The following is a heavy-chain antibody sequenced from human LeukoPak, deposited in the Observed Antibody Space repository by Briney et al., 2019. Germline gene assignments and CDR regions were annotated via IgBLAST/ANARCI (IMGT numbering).Heavy chain of an antibody. CDR2: IYTSGST. D-gene: IGHD3-16*02. J-gene: IGHJ4*02. V-gene: IGHV4-61*02. Sequence: PSETLSLTCTVSGGSISSGSYYWSWIRQPAGKGLEWIVRIYTSGSTNYNPSLKSRVTISVDTSTNQFSLKLRTVTAADTAVYYCARELPPSGPVILHYFDYWGQGTLVPVPS. CDR3: ARELPPSGPVILHYFDY. CDR1: GGSISSGSYY.